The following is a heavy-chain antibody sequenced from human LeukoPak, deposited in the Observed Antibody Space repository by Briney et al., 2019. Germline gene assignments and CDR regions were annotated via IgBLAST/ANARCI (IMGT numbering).Heavy chain of an antibody. CDR2: IYYSGST. J-gene: IGHJ4*02. CDR1: GGSISSGGYY. Sequence: SETLSLTRTVSGGSISSGGYYWSWIRQHPGKGLEWIGYIYYSGSTYYNPSLKSRVTISVDTSKNQFSLKLSSVTAADTAVYYCARVGTTVTIDYWGQGTLVTVSS. D-gene: IGHD4-17*01. V-gene: IGHV4-31*03. CDR3: ARVGTTVTIDY.